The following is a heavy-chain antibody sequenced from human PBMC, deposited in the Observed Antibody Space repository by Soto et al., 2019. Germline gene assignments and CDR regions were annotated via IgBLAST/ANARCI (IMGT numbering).Heavy chain of an antibody. Sequence: GASVKVACKASGYTFTSYGISWVRQAPGQGLEWMGWISAYNGNTNYAQKLQGRVTMTTDTSTSTAYMELRSLRSDDTAVYYCARDYHLVVVPAAIAFGYWGQGTLVTVSS. CDR3: ARDYHLVVVPAAIAFGY. J-gene: IGHJ4*02. V-gene: IGHV1-18*01. CDR2: ISAYNGNT. CDR1: GYTFTSYG. D-gene: IGHD2-2*02.